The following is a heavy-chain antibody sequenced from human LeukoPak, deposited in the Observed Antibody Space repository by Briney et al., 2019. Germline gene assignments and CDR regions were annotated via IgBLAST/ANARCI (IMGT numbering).Heavy chain of an antibody. D-gene: IGHD2-15*01. J-gene: IGHJ4*02. Sequence: GGSLRLSCAASGFTFSSYGMHWVRQAPGKGLEWVAVISYDGSNKYYADSVKGRFTISRDNAGNSLFLQMNSLRAEDTAVYYCATYHNTLAAKRSYYWGQGTLVTVSS. V-gene: IGHV3-30*03. CDR1: GFTFSSYG. CDR3: ATYHNTLAAKRSYY. CDR2: ISYDGSNK.